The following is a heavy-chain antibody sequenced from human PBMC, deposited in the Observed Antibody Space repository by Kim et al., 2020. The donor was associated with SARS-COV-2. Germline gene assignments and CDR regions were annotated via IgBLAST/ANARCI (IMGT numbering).Heavy chain of an antibody. V-gene: IGHV1-69*13. CDR2: IIPIFGTA. Sequence: SVKVSCKASGGTFSSYAISWVRQAPGQGLEWMGGIIPIFGTANYAQKFQGRVTITADESTSTAYMELSSLRSEDTAVYYCAREAGGTVIVGATNFCYWGQGTLVTVSS. D-gene: IGHD1-26*01. CDR1: GGTFSSYA. J-gene: IGHJ4*02. CDR3: AREAGGTVIVGATNFCY.